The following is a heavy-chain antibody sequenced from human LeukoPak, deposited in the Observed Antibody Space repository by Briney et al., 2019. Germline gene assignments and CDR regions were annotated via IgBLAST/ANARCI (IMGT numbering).Heavy chain of an antibody. CDR3: ARGSGYYYYYGMDV. V-gene: IGHV1-69*06. CDR2: IIPIFGTA. CDR1: GGTFSSYA. J-gene: IGHJ6*04. Sequence: ASVKVSCKASGGTFSSYAISWVRQAPGQGLEWMGGIIPIFGTANYAQKFQGRVTITADKSTSTAYMELSSLRSGDTAVYYCARGSGYYYYYGMDVWGKGTTVTVSS.